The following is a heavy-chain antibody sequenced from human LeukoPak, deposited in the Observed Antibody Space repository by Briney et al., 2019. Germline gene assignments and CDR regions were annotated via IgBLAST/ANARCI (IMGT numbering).Heavy chain of an antibody. D-gene: IGHD4-17*01. CDR2: ISGSGGST. V-gene: IGHV3-23*01. CDR3: AKDLPYGDDHSYFDY. Sequence: PGGSLRLSCAASGLTFSSYAMSWVRQAPGKGLEWVSAISGSGGSTYYADSVKGRFTISRDNSKNTLYLQMNSLRAEDTAVYYCAKDLPYGDDHSYFDYWGQGTLVTVSS. J-gene: IGHJ4*02. CDR1: GLTFSSYA.